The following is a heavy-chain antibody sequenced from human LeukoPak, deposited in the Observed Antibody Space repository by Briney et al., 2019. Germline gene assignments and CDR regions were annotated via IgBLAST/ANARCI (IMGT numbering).Heavy chain of an antibody. D-gene: IGHD3-9*01. J-gene: IGHJ6*04. CDR3: APRNYDILTGYSSYGMDV. Sequence: SETLSLTCAVYGGSFSGYYWSWIRQPPGKGLDWIGEINHSGSTNYNPSLKSRVTISVDTSKNQFSLKLSSVTAADTAVYYCAPRNYDILTGYSSYGMDVWGKGTTVTVSS. V-gene: IGHV4-34*01. CDR2: INHSGST. CDR1: GGSFSGYY.